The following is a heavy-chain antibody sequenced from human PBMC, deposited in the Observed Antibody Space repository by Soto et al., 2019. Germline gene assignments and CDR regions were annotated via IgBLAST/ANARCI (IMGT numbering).Heavy chain of an antibody. CDR2: IIPMFGTA. CDR3: ARFSPPRGYYAY. V-gene: IGHV1-69*01. D-gene: IGHD3-22*01. Sequence: QVQLVQSGAEVKKPGSSVKVSCLASGGTFNTFAISWVRQAPGQGLEYMGGIIPMFGTAHYAQKFQGRVTITADESTRKVYMELSSLRSEDTAVYYCARFSPPRGYYAYWGQGTLVTVSS. CDR1: GGTFNTFA. J-gene: IGHJ4*02.